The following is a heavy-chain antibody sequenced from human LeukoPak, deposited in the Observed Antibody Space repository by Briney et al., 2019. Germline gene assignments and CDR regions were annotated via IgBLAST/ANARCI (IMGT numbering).Heavy chain of an antibody. Sequence: GGSLRLSCAASGFTFSSSWMTWVRQAPGKGLEWVANIKQDGSEKYYVDSVKGRFTISRDNAKNLLYLQMNSLRAEDTAVYYCARNIEGYKLYNFDSWGQGTLVTVSS. CDR3: ARNIEGYKLYNFDS. CDR1: GFTFSSSW. V-gene: IGHV3-7*04. CDR2: IKQDGSEK. D-gene: IGHD5-24*01. J-gene: IGHJ4*02.